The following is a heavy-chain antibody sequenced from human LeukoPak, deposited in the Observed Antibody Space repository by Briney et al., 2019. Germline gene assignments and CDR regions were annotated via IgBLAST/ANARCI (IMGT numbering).Heavy chain of an antibody. CDR2: ISSSSSTI. D-gene: IGHD6-6*01. CDR3: AKDLKRGLVRPSPYGMDV. J-gene: IGHJ6*02. Sequence: GGSLRLSCAASGFTFSSYSMNWVRQAPGKGLEWVSYISSSSSTIYYADSVKGRFTISRDNSKNTLFLQMDSLRAEDTAVYYCAKDLKRGLVRPSPYGMDVWGQGTTVTVSS. CDR1: GFTFSSYS. V-gene: IGHV3-48*01.